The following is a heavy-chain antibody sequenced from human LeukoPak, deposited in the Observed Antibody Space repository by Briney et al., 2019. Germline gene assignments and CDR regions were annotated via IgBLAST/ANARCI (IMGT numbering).Heavy chain of an antibody. J-gene: IGHJ4*02. Sequence: PSETLSLTCTVSGGSISSYYWSWIRQPPGKGLEWIGYISYSGTTNYNPSLKSRVTISVAPSKNQFSLKLRSVTAPDTAVYYCARDRGNYFDYWGQGTLVTVSS. V-gene: IGHV4-59*01. CDR2: ISYSGTT. D-gene: IGHD6-13*01. CDR1: GGSISSYY. CDR3: ARDRGNYFDY.